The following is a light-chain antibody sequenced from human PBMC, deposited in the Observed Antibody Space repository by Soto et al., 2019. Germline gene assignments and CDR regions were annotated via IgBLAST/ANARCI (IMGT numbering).Light chain of an antibody. V-gene: IGKV3-20*01. J-gene: IGKJ1*01. CDR3: QQLGSSPWT. CDR1: QSVSSSY. CDR2: GAS. Sequence: EIVLTQSPGTLSLSPGERATLSCRASQSVSSSYLAWYQQKPGQAPRLLIYGASSRATGIPDRFSGSGSGTDFTLTISRLEPEEFAVYYCQQLGSSPWTFGQGTKVEIK.